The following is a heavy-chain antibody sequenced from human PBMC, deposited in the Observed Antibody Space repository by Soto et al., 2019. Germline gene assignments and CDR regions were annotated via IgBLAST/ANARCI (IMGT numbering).Heavy chain of an antibody. CDR3: AREGGGDCSGGSCNAVFVFDI. V-gene: IGHV1-2*04. J-gene: IGHJ3*02. Sequence: APVKVSCKASGYTFTGHYMHWVRQAPGQGLEWMGWINPNSGGTNYAQKFQGWVTMTRDTSISTAYMELSRLRSDDTAVYFCAREGGGDCSGGSCNAVFVFDIWGQGALVTVSS. CDR2: INPNSGGT. CDR1: GYTFTGHY. D-gene: IGHD2-15*01.